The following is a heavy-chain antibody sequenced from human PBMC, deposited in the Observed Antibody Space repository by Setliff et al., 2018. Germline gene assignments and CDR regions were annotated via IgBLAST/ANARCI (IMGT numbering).Heavy chain of an antibody. CDR2: IYPSGGSI. CDR1: GAPLSSLG. D-gene: IGHD6-19*01. Sequence: ASVKVSCQASGAPLSSLGISWVRQAPGQGLEWMGIIYPSGGSISYAQKFQSRVTMTRDTSTSTVYVELSSLRSEATAVYYCARDFLGQWGGKGGLDYWGQGTLVTVSS. V-gene: IGHV1-46*01. J-gene: IGHJ4*02. CDR3: ARDFLGQWGGKGGLDY.